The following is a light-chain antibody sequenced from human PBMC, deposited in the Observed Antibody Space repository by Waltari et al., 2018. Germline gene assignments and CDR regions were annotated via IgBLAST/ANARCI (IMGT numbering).Light chain of an antibody. J-gene: IGKJ3*01. CDR2: GTS. CDR3: QQGNSFPIT. Sequence: DIQMTQSPSPVSASVGDRVTITWRASQDIGSRLAWYQQKPGKAPNLLIYGTSSLQTGVPSRFSGSGSGTEFTLTISSLQPEDFGTYYCQQGNSFPITFGPGTKVEIK. CDR1: QDIGSR. V-gene: IGKV1-12*01.